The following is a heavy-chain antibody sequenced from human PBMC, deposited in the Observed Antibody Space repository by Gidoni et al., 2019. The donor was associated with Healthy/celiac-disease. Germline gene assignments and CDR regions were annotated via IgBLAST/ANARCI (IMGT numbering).Heavy chain of an antibody. CDR2: IFYTGDT. Sequence: QVQLQESGPGLVTPSETLSLTCTVSGGSISSFYWSWIRQPPGKGLEWIGYIFYTGDTNYNPSLKSRVTMSVDTSKNQLSLRLSSMTAADTAVYFCARDYDSTGYPPVWGQGTLVTVSS. J-gene: IGHJ4*02. CDR3: ARDYDSTGYPPV. D-gene: IGHD3-22*01. CDR1: GGSISSFY. V-gene: IGHV4-59*01.